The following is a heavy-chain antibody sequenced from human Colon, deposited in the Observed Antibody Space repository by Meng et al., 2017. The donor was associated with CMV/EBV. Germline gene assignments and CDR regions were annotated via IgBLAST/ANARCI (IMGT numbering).Heavy chain of an antibody. V-gene: IGHV3-30*02. CDR2: IQSDGKDT. D-gene: IGHD6-6*01. CDR3: AKGRTIAARPSYGMDV. CDR1: GLIFSNYG. Sequence: GESLKISCAASGLIFSNYGMFWVRQAPGKGLEWVAFIQSDGKDTYYTDSVKGRFTISRDDSKNTLYLQMNSLRGEDTATYYCAKGRTIAARPSYGMDVWGQGTMVTVSS. J-gene: IGHJ6*02.